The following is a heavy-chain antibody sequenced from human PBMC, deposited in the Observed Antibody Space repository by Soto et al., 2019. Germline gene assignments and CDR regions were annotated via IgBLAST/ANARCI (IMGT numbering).Heavy chain of an antibody. Sequence: EVQLVESGGGLVQPGGSLRLSCAASGFTFSSYWMSWVRQAPGKGLEWVAHTRQDGGQEYYVDSVKGRFTISRDNAKNSLYLQMNSLRVEDTAVYYCARYPNPTVAGLPFDLWGQGTLVIVSS. V-gene: IGHV3-7*03. J-gene: IGHJ4*02. CDR2: TRQDGGQE. CDR3: ARYPNPTVAGLPFDL. CDR1: GFTFSSYW. D-gene: IGHD6-19*01.